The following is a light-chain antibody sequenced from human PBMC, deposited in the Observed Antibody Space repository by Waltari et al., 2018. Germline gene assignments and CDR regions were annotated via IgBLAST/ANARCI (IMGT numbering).Light chain of an antibody. CDR2: SAS. V-gene: IGKV3-11*01. CDR3: QQRSNWPRT. CDR1: QSVTNY. J-gene: IGKJ1*01. Sequence: EIVLTQSPHTLSLSPGERATPSCRASQSVTNYLAWYQQKPGQAPRVLIYSASNRATGVPARFSGSGSGTDFTLTISSLEPEDFAVYYCQQRSNWPRTFGQGTKVEVK.